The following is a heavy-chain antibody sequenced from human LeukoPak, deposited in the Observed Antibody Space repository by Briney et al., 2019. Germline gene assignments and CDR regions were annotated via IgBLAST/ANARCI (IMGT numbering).Heavy chain of an antibody. CDR2: INHSGST. CDR1: GGSFSGYY. V-gene: IGHV4-34*01. Sequence: PSETLSLTCAVYGGSFSGYYWSWIRQPPGKGLEWIGEINHSGSTNYNPSLKSRVTISVDTSKNQFSLKLSSVTAADTAVYYCARGALPGWLAPEYYFDYWGQGTLVTVSS. CDR3: ARGALPGWLAPEYYFDY. D-gene: IGHD6-19*01. J-gene: IGHJ4*02.